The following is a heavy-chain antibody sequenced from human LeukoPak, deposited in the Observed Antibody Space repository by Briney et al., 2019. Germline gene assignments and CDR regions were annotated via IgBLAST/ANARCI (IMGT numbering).Heavy chain of an antibody. V-gene: IGHV3-23*01. CDR2: IGGSGGRT. D-gene: IGHD2-2*01. Sequence: GGSLRLSCAASGFTFSSYAMSWVRQAPGKGLECVSSIGGSGGRTYYADSVKGRFTISRDNSKNTLYLQMNSLRAEETAVYYCAKDRCSSTTCHGPNWFDPWGQGTLVTVSS. CDR3: AKDRCSSTTCHGPNWFDP. J-gene: IGHJ5*02. CDR1: GFTFSSYA.